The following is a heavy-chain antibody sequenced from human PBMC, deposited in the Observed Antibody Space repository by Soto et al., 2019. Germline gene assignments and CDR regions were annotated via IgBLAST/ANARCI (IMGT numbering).Heavy chain of an antibody. J-gene: IGHJ4*02. CDR3: TRDRSGANFPY. Sequence: QVQLVQSGAEVREPGASVKVSCKPSGATFSGNFFHWVRQAPGQGLEWMGWINPDNGDTNYAQKFQDRVTMTRDTSISTAYMDLSRLRSDDTAVYFCTRDRSGANFPYWGQGTLVTVSS. V-gene: IGHV1-2*02. D-gene: IGHD3-10*01. CDR1: GATFSGNF. CDR2: INPDNGDT.